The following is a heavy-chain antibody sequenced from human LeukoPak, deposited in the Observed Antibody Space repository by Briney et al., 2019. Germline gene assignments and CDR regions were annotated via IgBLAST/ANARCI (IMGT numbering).Heavy chain of an antibody. CDR2: IYPGDSDT. CDR3: ATLYSSTWPIY. V-gene: IGHV5-51*01. Sequence: GESLKISCKGSGYSFTSYWIGWVRQMPGKGLEWMGTIYPGDSDTRYSPSFQGQVTISAEKSISTAYLQWSSLKASDTAMYYCATLYSSTWPIYWGHGTLVTVSS. CDR1: GYSFTSYW. D-gene: IGHD2-2*01. J-gene: IGHJ4*01.